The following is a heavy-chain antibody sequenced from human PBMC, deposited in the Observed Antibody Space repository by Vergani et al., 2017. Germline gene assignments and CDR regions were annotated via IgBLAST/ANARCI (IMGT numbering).Heavy chain of an antibody. CDR1: GSTFSSYA. CDR2: IIPILGTA. J-gene: IGHJ3*02. CDR3: ASWERVLDAFDI. V-gene: IGHV1-69*11. D-gene: IGHD1-1*01. Sequence: QVQLVQSGAEVKKPGSSVKVSCKASGSTFSSYAISWVRQAPGQGLEWMGRIIPILGTANYAQKFQGRVTITADESTSTAYMELSSLRSEDTAVYYCASWERVLDAFDIWGQGTMVTVSS.